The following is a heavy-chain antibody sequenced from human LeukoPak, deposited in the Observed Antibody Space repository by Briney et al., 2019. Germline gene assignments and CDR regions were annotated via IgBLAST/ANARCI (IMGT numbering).Heavy chain of an antibody. Sequence: PGGSLRLSCAASGFTFTNYAMSWVRQAPGKGLEWVAHISSGSVYLHYADSVKGRFTISRDNSKNTLYLQMNSLRAEDTAVYYCAKEYYDILTGYYSPLFDYWGQGTLVTVSS. V-gene: IGHV3-23*01. J-gene: IGHJ4*02. D-gene: IGHD3-9*01. CDR2: ISSGSVYL. CDR3: AKEYYDILTGYYSPLFDY. CDR1: GFTFTNYA.